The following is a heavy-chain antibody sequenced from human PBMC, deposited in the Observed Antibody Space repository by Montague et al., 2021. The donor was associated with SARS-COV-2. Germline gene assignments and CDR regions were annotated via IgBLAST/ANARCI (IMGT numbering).Heavy chain of an antibody. J-gene: IGHJ3*02. CDR2: ISTSGRGI. V-gene: IGHV3-48*03. CDR1: GFTFSSYW. Sequence: SLSLSLSASGFTFSSYWMSWVRQAPGKGLEWVSYISTSGRGIHYADSAKGRFTISRDNAKNSLYLEMNSLRAEDTAVYYCARDNAGWPDAFDIWGQGTMVTVSS. CDR3: ARDNAGWPDAFDI. D-gene: IGHD6-19*01.